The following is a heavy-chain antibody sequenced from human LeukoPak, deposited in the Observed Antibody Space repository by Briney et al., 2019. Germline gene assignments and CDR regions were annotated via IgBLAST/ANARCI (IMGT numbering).Heavy chain of an antibody. J-gene: IGHJ4*02. Sequence: PSASVKVSCKASGYTFTGYYMHWVRQAPGQGLEWMGWINPNSGGSNYAQKFQGRVTMTRDTSISTPYMELSRLRSDDTAVYYCARDATRSGDYYDSSGYYSDYWGQGTLVTVSS. CDR3: ARDATRSGDYYDSSGYYSDY. D-gene: IGHD3-22*01. V-gene: IGHV1-2*02. CDR2: INPNSGGS. CDR1: GYTFTGYY.